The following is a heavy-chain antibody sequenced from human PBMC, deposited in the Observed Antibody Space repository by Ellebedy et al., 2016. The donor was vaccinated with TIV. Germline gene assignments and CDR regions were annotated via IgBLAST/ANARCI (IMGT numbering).Heavy chain of an antibody. V-gene: IGHV3-33*08. CDR2: IWYDGSNK. Sequence: PGGSLRLSCAASGFTFSSYAMHWVRQAPGKGLEWVAVIWYDGSNKYYADSVKGRFTISRDNSKNTLYLQMNSLRAEDTAVYYCARDAPNIAVAVHFDYWGQGTLVTVSS. J-gene: IGHJ4*02. D-gene: IGHD6-19*01. CDR3: ARDAPNIAVAVHFDY. CDR1: GFTFSSYA.